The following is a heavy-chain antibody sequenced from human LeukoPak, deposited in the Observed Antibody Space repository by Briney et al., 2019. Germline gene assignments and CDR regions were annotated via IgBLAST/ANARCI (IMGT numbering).Heavy chain of an antibody. CDR3: VGSDTIGYTPREWDYWFFDL. CDR1: GFTFDDYA. V-gene: IGHV3-21*01. J-gene: IGHJ2*01. CDR2: ISIGSTYT. D-gene: IGHD3-16*02. Sequence: PGGSLRLSCAASGFTFDDYAMHWVRQAPGKGLEWVSSISIGSTYTYYADSVKGRFTISRDNAKNSLYLQMNSLRAEDTAVYYCVGSDTIGYTPREWDYWFFDLWGRGTLVTVSS.